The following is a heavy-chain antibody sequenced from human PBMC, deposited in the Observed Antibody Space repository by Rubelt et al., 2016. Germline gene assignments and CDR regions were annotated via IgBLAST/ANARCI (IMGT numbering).Heavy chain of an antibody. CDR1: GYTFTSYY. CDR2: IHPSGGST. D-gene: IGHD3-3*01. J-gene: IGHJ5*02. Sequence: QVQLVQSGAEVKKPGASVKVSCKASGYTFTSYYMHWVRQAPGQGLAWMGIIHPSGGSTSYAQKFQGRVTMTRDTSTRPVYMELSSLRSEETAVNYCARSPRYDFEDNWFDPWGQGTLVTVSS. V-gene: IGHV1-46*01. CDR3: ARSPRYDFEDNWFDP.